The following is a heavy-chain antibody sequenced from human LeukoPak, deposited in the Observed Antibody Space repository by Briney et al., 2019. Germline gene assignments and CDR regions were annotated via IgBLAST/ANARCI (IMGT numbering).Heavy chain of an antibody. Sequence: PSETLSLTCAVYGGSFSGYYWSWIRQPPGKGLEWIGEINHSGSTNYNPSLKSRVTISVDTSKNQFSLKLSSVTAADTAVYYCARGVYYGSGNCYNVWNYWGQGTLVTVSS. D-gene: IGHD3-10*01. CDR2: INHSGST. J-gene: IGHJ4*02. CDR3: ARGVYYGSGNCYNVWNY. CDR1: GGSFSGYY. V-gene: IGHV4-34*01.